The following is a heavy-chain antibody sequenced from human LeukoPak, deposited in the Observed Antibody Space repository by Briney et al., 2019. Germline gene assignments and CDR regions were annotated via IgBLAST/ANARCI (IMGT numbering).Heavy chain of an antibody. CDR3: ARSRYCYYMDV. Sequence: GGSLRLSCADSGFTVSSNYMSWVREAPGPGQEWGSVIYSGGSTYYADAVKGRFTISRDNSKNTLYPQMNSLRGEDTAVYYCARSRYCYYMDVWGKGTTVTVSS. V-gene: IGHV3-53*01. CDR2: IYSGGST. J-gene: IGHJ6*03. CDR1: GFTVSSNY.